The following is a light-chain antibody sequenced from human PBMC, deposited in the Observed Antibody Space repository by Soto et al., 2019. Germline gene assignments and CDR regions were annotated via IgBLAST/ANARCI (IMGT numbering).Light chain of an antibody. CDR2: GAS. CDR3: QLYGSSPLT. Sequence: EIVLTQSPGTLSLSPGERATLSCRASQSVSSSFLAWYQQKPGQAPRLLIYGASSRATGIPDRFSGSGSGTDFTLTISRLEREDVAVYYCQLYGSSPLTFGGGTKVEIK. J-gene: IGKJ4*01. V-gene: IGKV3-20*01. CDR1: QSVSSSF.